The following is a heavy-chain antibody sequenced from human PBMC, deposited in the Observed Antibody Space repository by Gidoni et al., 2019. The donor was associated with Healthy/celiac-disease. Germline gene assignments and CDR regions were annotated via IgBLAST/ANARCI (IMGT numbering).Heavy chain of an antibody. CDR3: ARPRRGAAAGWHNWFDP. CDR1: GFTFSSHA. D-gene: IGHD6-13*01. CDR2: ISYDGSHK. J-gene: IGHJ5*02. Sequence: QVQLVESGGGRVKPGRSLRHSCAASGFTFSSHAMHWVRQAPGKGLEWVSVISYDGSHKYYADSVQGRFTFSRDNSKNTLYLQMNSLRAEDTAVYYCARPRRGAAAGWHNWFDPWGQGTLVTVSS. V-gene: IGHV3-30-3*01.